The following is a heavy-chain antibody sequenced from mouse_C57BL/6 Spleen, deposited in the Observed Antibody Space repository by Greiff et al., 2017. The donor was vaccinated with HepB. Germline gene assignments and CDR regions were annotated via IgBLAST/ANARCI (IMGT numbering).Heavy chain of an antibody. CDR2: IYPGDGDT. J-gene: IGHJ1*03. CDR1: GYAFSSSW. CDR3: ARSDYGNYVNWYFDV. D-gene: IGHD2-1*01. V-gene: IGHV1-82*01. Sequence: VQLKQSGPELVKPGASVKISCKASGYAFSSSWMNWVKQRPGKGLEWIGRIYPGDGDTNYNGKFKGKATLTADKSSSTAYMQLSSLTSEDSAVYFCARSDYGNYVNWYFDVWGTGTTVTVSS.